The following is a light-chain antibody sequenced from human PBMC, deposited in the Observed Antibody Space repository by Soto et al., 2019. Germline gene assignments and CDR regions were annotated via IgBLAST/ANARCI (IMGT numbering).Light chain of an antibody. CDR1: SSDVGGYNY. Sequence: QSALTQPPSASGSPGQSVTISCTGTSSDVGGYNYVSWYQQHPGKAPKLMIYEVSYRPSGVSDRFSGSRSGNTASLTISGLQAEDESDYYCSSYTSSTTGVFGGGTKLTVL. CDR3: SSYTSSTTGV. V-gene: IGLV2-14*01. J-gene: IGLJ3*02. CDR2: EVS.